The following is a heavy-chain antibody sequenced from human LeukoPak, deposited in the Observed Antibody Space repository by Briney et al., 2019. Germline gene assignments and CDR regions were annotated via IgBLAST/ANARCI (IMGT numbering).Heavy chain of an antibody. V-gene: IGHV4-59*01. D-gene: IGHD6-19*01. Sequence: PSETLSLTCTVSGGSISSYYWSWIRQPPGKGLEWIGYIYYSGSTNYNPSLKSRVTISVDTSKNQFSLKLSSVTAADTAVYYCARESFGGGWYPAWGQGTTVTVSS. CDR2: IYYSGST. J-gene: IGHJ6*02. CDR1: GGSISSYY. CDR3: ARESFGGGWYPA.